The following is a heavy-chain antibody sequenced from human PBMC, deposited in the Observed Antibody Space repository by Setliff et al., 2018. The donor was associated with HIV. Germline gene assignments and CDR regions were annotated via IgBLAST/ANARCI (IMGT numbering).Heavy chain of an antibody. Sequence: PWETLSLTCVVSDDSFSNYDWTWIRQSPGKALEWIGYISSSGTTTYNPSVRSRVTISIETSNTRFSLWLRSATAADTATYFCARLGRAIDDGVSSLRLDFWGQGMLVTVSS. CDR3: ARLGRAIDDGVSSLRLDF. CDR1: DDSFSNYD. D-gene: IGHD3-16*01. CDR2: ISSSGTT. J-gene: IGHJ4*02. V-gene: IGHV4-4*09.